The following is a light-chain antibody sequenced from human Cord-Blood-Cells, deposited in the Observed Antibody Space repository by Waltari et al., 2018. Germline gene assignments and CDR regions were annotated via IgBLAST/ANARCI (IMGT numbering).Light chain of an antibody. CDR1: QSISSY. J-gene: IGKJ5*01. V-gene: IGKV1-39*01. CDR2: AAS. Sequence: DIQMTQSPSSLSASVGDRVTITCRASQSISSYLNSYQQKQGKAPKLLIYAASSLQSGLPSRFSGSGSGTDFTLTISSLQPEDFATYYCQQSYSTPQVTFGQGTRLEIK. CDR3: QQSYSTPQVT.